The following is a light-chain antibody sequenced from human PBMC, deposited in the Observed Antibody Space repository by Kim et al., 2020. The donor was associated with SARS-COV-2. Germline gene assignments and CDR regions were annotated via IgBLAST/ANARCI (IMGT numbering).Light chain of an antibody. V-gene: IGKV3-20*01. CDR3: LKYGSSHHP. Sequence: CPEGRSTPSHGGPRRVCTTSLDWDTRRPGQAPRRLTYGASSRATGTPDRCSGSGSRTDFTLSISGQEPEEIAVYFCLKYGSSHHPFGQGTQLEIK. J-gene: IGKJ5*01. CDR2: GAS. CDR1: RVCTTS.